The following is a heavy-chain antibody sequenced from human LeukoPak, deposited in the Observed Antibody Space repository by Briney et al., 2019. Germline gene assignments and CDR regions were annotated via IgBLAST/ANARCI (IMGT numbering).Heavy chain of an antibody. CDR3: ARTTAWFGELFYYYMDV. CDR2: IHYSGST. D-gene: IGHD3-10*01. Sequence: SETLSLTCTVSGGSITSGDSFWSWIRQPPGKGLEWIAYIHYSGSTYYNPSLKSRVTISVDTSKNQFSLKLSSVTAADTAVYYCARTTAWFGELFYYYMDVWGKGTTVTVSS. CDR1: GGSITSGDSF. J-gene: IGHJ6*03. V-gene: IGHV4-61*08.